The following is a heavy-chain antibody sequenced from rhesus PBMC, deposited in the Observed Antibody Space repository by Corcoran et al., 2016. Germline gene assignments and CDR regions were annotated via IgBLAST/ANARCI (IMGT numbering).Heavy chain of an antibody. J-gene: IGHJ6*01. D-gene: IGHD3-28*01. CDR2: ISGSGWST. Sequence: QLQLQESGPGLVKPSETLSLTCAVSGGSISSNYWSWIRQPPGKVLEWIGRISGSGWSTDYNPSLKSRVTISTDTCKNQFSLKLSSVTAADTAVYYCAREVPLYYYDSGYYTGGYGLDSWGQGVVVTVSS. V-gene: IGHV4-173*01. CDR1: GGSISSNY. CDR3: AREVPLYYYDSGYYTGGYGLDS.